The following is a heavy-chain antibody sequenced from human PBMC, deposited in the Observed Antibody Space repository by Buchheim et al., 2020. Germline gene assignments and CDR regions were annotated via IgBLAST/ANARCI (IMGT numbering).Heavy chain of an antibody. Sequence: QVQLVESGGGVVQPGRSLRLSCAASGFTFSSYGLHWVRQAPGKGLEWVAVISYDGSNKYYEDSVKGRFTISRDNSKNTPYLQMNSLRAEDTAVYYCAKDSRSSSGFDYWGQGTL. CDR3: AKDSRSSSGFDY. CDR2: ISYDGSNK. J-gene: IGHJ4*02. CDR1: GFTFSSYG. D-gene: IGHD6-13*01. V-gene: IGHV3-30*18.